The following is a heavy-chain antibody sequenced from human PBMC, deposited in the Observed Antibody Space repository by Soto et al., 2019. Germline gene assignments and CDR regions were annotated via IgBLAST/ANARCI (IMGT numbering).Heavy chain of an antibody. CDR2: IHHSGST. V-gene: IGHV4-34*01. D-gene: IGHD3-10*01. Sequence: SETLSLTCAVYGGSFSGYYWGWIRQPPGKGLEWMGEIHHSGSTNYNPSLKSRVPITVDTSKNQFSRKLGSVTAADTAVYYCARVTILHLWFGDPQRDYFDYWGQGTLVTVSS. CDR1: GGSFSGYY. J-gene: IGHJ4*02. CDR3: ARVTILHLWFGDPQRDYFDY.